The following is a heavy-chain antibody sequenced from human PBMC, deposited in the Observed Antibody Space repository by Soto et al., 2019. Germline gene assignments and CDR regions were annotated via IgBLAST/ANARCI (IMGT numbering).Heavy chain of an antibody. Sequence: GGSLRLSCGASGFTLSSYAMSWVRQAPGKGLEWVSVISGSGRSTYHADSVKGRFTISRDNSKNTLDPQMNSLRAEDTAIYYCAKLYCSDGVCEYSYYRYGMDVWGQGTSVTVSS. CDR1: GFTLSSYA. V-gene: IGHV3-23*01. J-gene: IGHJ6*02. CDR2: ISGSGRST. D-gene: IGHD2-8*01. CDR3: AKLYCSDGVCEYSYYRYGMDV.